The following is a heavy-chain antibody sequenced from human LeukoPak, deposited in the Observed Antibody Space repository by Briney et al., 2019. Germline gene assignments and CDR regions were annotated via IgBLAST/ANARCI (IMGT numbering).Heavy chain of an antibody. CDR1: GFTFSSYW. V-gene: IGHV3-74*01. CDR2: INSDGRST. Sequence: GGSLRLSCAASGFTFSSYWMHWVRQAPGKGLVWVSRINSDGRSTSSADSVKGRFTISRDNAKNTLYLQMSSLRAEDTAVYYCAKGGVAAARDYWGQGTLVTVSS. J-gene: IGHJ4*02. CDR3: AKGGVAAARDY. D-gene: IGHD6-13*01.